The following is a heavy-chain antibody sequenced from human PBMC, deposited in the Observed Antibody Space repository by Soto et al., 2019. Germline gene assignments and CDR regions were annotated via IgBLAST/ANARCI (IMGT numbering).Heavy chain of an antibody. D-gene: IGHD1-1*01. J-gene: IGHJ3*02. Sequence: EVQLVESGGGLVQPGGSLRLSCAASGFTFSSYAMHWVRQAPGKGLEYVSAISSKGGSTYYANSVKGRFTISRDNVKDTVYLQMGSLRAEDMAVYYCAGGADGTGAFDIWGQGTMVTVSS. CDR1: GFTFSSYA. CDR2: ISSKGGST. CDR3: AGGADGTGAFDI. V-gene: IGHV3-64*01.